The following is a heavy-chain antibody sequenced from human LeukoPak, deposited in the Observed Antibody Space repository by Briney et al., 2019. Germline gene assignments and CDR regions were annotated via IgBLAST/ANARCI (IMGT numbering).Heavy chain of an antibody. J-gene: IGHJ5*02. D-gene: IGHD2-8*02. CDR1: GFTFSNHA. CDR3: AKDVWWSVS. V-gene: IGHV3-23*01. CDR2: ISADAVDT. Sequence: PGGSLRLSCVASGFTFSNHAMTWVRQAPGKGLEWVSAISADAVDTFYAPPVKGRFTISRDNSKNTMYLQINSLRAEDTAIYYCAKDVWWSVSWGQGTLVTVSS.